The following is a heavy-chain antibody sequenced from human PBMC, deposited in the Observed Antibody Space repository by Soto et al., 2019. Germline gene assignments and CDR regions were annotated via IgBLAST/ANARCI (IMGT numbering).Heavy chain of an antibody. V-gene: IGHV4-59*01. CDR1: GGSISSYY. D-gene: IGHD3-9*01. CDR2: IYYSGST. J-gene: IGHJ3*02. CDR3: ARVRRYFDWADAFDI. Sequence: QVQLQESGPGLVKPSETLSLTCTVSGGSISSYYWSWIRQPPGKGLEWIGYIYYSGSTNYNPSLKSRVTISVDTSKNQFSLKLSSVTAADTAVYYCARVRRYFDWADAFDIWGQGTMVTVSS.